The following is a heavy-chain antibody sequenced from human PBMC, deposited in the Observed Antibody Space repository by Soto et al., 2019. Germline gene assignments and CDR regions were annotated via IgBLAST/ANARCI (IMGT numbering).Heavy chain of an antibody. Sequence: ASVKISCKASGYTFTASGISWVRQAPGQGLEWMGWSSIYNGHTEYSPKFLGRVVMTTDTSADTAYLELKSLRPEDAALYYCARWDDYGASDQYHFDQWGEGTLVTVS. CDR2: SSIYNGHT. CDR1: GYTFTASG. J-gene: IGHJ4*02. D-gene: IGHD4-17*01. CDR3: ARWDDYGASDQYHFDQ. V-gene: IGHV1-18*01.